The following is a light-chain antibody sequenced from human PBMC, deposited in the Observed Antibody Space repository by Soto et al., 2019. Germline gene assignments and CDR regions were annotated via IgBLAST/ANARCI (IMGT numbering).Light chain of an antibody. CDR2: KAS. V-gene: IGKV1-5*03. J-gene: IGKJ1*01. CDR3: QQYGSFLRT. CDR1: QNINRA. Sequence: DIQMTQSPSALSASVGDSVVITCRASQNINRALAWYQQKPGEAPKLLICKASTDHGGVPSRFSGSEAGTDCSLTISSLQPDDFATYYCQQYGSFLRTFGQGTKVDIK.